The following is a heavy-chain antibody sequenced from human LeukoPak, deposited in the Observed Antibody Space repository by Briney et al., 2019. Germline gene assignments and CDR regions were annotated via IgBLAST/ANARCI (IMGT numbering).Heavy chain of an antibody. Sequence: PGGSLRLSCAASGFTFSSYSMNWVRQAPGKGLEWVSSISSSSSYIYYADSVKGRFTISRDNAKNSLYLQMNSLRAEDTAVYYCARAPDGYEAFDIWGQGTMVTVSS. CDR2: ISSSSSYI. CDR1: GFTFSSYS. J-gene: IGHJ3*02. CDR3: ARAPDGYEAFDI. V-gene: IGHV3-21*01. D-gene: IGHD3-22*01.